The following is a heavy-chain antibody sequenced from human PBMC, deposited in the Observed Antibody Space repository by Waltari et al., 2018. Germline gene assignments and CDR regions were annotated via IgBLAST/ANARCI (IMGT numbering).Heavy chain of an antibody. J-gene: IGHJ6*02. CDR3: TRALRAQGGNLYH. D-gene: IGHD3-16*01. CDR1: GYTFTDYY. V-gene: IGHV1-2*02. CDR2: INPNNGAT. Sequence: QVQLVQSGAEVKKPGASVKVSCKASGYTFTDYYIHWVRQAPGQGLEWMAWINPNNGATYYAQKFKGRVTLSRDTSIATASMELSSLRSDDTAVYYCTRALRAQGGNLYHWGQGTTVTVSS.